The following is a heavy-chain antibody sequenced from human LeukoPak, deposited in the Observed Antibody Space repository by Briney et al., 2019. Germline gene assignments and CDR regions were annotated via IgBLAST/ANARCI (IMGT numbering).Heavy chain of an antibody. D-gene: IGHD4-11*01. CDR1: GFTFDDYA. V-gene: IGHV3-9*01. CDR2: ISWNSGSI. J-gene: IGHJ4*02. CDR3: AKDLAVTIPVGFDY. Sequence: GRSLRLSCAASGFTFDDYAMHWVRQAPGKGLEWVSGISWNSGSIGYADSVKGRFTISRDNAKNSLYLQMNSLRAEDTALYYCAKDLAVTIPVGFDYWGQGTLVTVSS.